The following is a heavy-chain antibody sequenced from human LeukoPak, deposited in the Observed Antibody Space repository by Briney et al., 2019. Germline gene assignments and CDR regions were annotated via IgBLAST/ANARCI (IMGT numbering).Heavy chain of an antibody. CDR2: ISSSSYI. J-gene: IGHJ5*02. CDR1: GFTFSSYS. CDR3: ARGYDFWSGDLNRFDP. D-gene: IGHD3-3*01. Sequence: GALRLSCAASGFTFSSYSMNWVRQAPGKGLEWVSSISSSSYIYYADSVKGRFTISRDNAKNSLYLQMNSLRAEDTAVYYCARGYDFWSGDLNRFDPWGQGTLVTVSS. V-gene: IGHV3-21*01.